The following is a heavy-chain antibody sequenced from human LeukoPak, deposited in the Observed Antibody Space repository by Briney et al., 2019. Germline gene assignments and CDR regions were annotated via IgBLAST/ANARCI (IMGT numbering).Heavy chain of an antibody. CDR1: GFTFSTFA. V-gene: IGHV3-30*04. CDR3: ARDSDAFDI. CDR2: ISYDGSKK. J-gene: IGHJ3*02. Sequence: GGSLRLSCAASGFTFSTFAMHWVRQAPGKGLEWVAVISYDGSKKYYADSVKGRFTISRDNSKNTLYLQRNSLRAEDTAVYYCARDSDAFDIWGQGTMVTVSS.